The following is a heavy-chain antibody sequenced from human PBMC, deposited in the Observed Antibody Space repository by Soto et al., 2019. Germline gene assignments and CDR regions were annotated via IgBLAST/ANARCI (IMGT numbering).Heavy chain of an antibody. CDR1: GFTFSSYA. Sequence: GGSLRLSCAASGFTFSSYAMSRVRQAPGKGLEWVSAISGSGGSTYYADSVKGRFTISRDNSKNTLYLQMNSLRAEDTAVYYCAKDFEVSTFYYYDSSCYIDYWGQGTLVTVSS. V-gene: IGHV3-23*01. J-gene: IGHJ4*02. CDR3: AKDFEVSTFYYYDSSCYIDY. D-gene: IGHD3-22*01. CDR2: ISGSGGST.